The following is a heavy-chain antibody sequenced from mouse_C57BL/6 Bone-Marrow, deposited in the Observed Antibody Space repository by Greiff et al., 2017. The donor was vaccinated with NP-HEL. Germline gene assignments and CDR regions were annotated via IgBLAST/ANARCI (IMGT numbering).Heavy chain of an antibody. Sequence: EVKLMESGGDLVKPGGSLKLSCAASGFTFSSYGMSWVRQTPDKRLEWVATISSGGSYTYYPDSVKGRFTISRDNAKNTLYRQMSSLKSEDTAMYYCARPDYYYGSPYWYFDVWGTGTTVTVSS. D-gene: IGHD1-1*01. V-gene: IGHV5-6*01. CDR1: GFTFSSYG. CDR3: ARPDYYYGSPYWYFDV. J-gene: IGHJ1*03. CDR2: ISSGGSYT.